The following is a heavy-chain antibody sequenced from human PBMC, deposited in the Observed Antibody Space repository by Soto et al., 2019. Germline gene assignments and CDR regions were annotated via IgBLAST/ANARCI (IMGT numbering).Heavy chain of an antibody. V-gene: IGHV3-48*01. CDR2: ISSSSSTI. Sequence: GGSLRLSCAASGFTFSSYSMNWVRQAPGKGLEWVSYISSSSSTIYYADSVKGRFTTSRDNSKNTLYLQMNSLRAEDTAVYYCVKAFSQAYYYGSGIDAFDIWGQGTMVTVSS. CDR3: VKAFSQAYYYGSGIDAFDI. J-gene: IGHJ3*02. CDR1: GFTFSSYS. D-gene: IGHD3-10*01.